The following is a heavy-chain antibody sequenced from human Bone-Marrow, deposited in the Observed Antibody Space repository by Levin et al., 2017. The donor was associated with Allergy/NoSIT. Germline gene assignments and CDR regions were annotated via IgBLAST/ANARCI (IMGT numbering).Heavy chain of an antibody. CDR1: GYTFTSYD. CDR2: MNPNSGNT. V-gene: IGHV1-8*01. D-gene: IGHD1-26*01. J-gene: IGHJ6*02. Sequence: ASVKVSCKASGYTFTSYDINWVRQATGQGLEWMGWMNPNSGNTGYAQKFQGRVTMTRNTSISTAYMELSSLRSEDTAVYYCARGGSHPRYYYGMDVWGQGTTVTVSS. CDR3: ARGGSHPRYYYGMDV.